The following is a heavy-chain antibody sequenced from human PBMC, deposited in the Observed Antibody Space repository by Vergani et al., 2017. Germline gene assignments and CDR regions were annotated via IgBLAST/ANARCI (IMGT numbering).Heavy chain of an antibody. J-gene: IGHJ6*02. Sequence: QVQLVQSGAEVKKPGASVKVSCKASGYAFTIYGISWVRQAPGQGLEWMGWISAYNGNTKYAPKLQGRVTMTTDTSTSTAYMELMSLRSAATAVYYCARDPDIVVVPADPYYYYYYGMDVWGQGTTVTVSS. V-gene: IGHV1-18*04. CDR3: ARDPDIVVVPADPYYYYYYGMDV. CDR1: GYAFTIYG. CDR2: ISAYNGNT. D-gene: IGHD2-2*01.